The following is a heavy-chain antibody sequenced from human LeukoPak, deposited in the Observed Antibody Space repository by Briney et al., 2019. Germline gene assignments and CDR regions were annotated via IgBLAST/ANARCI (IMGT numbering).Heavy chain of an antibody. CDR1: GFPFSSYG. J-gene: IGHJ4*02. Sequence: GGSLRLSCAASGFPFSSYGMHWVRQAPGKGLEWVARLVYDERNDYANSVKGRFTISRDNSKNTLYLQMDNLRVDDTAVYYCARDLSAAYDFWGQGILVTVSS. V-gene: IGHV3-33*01. D-gene: IGHD2-21*01. CDR2: LVYDERN. CDR3: ARDLSAAYDF.